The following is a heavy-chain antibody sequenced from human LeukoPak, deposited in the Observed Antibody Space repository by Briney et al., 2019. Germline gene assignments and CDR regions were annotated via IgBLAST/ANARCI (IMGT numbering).Heavy chain of an antibody. J-gene: IGHJ4*02. V-gene: IGHV5-10-1*01. Sequence: PGGSLRLSCKGSGFSFSTYWISWVRQMPGKGLEWMGTMDPSDSYTNYSPSFQGHVTISADKSISTAYLQWSSLKASDIAMYYCARTSSGSSDYWGQGTLVTVSS. CDR2: MDPSDSYT. D-gene: IGHD3-22*01. CDR1: GFSFSTYW. CDR3: ARTSSGSSDY.